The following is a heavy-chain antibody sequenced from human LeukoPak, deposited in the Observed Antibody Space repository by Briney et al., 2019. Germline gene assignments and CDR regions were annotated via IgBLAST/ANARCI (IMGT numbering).Heavy chain of an antibody. CDR3: ARVSDSYNWFDP. J-gene: IGHJ5*02. D-gene: IGHD6-6*01. Sequence: GGTLRLSCAASGFTFNSFVMNWVRQAPGKGLEWVSAISGSGGTTYYADPVKGRFTISRDNSKNTLYLQMNSLRAEDTAVYYCARVSDSYNWFDPWGQGTLVTVSS. CDR2: ISGSGGTT. V-gene: IGHV3-23*01. CDR1: GFTFNSFV.